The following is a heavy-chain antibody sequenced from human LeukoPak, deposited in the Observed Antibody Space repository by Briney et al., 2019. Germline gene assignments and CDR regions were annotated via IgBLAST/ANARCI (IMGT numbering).Heavy chain of an antibody. CDR3: GKALRTGMFRGVIDY. J-gene: IGHJ4*02. Sequence: WGSLRLSCTASGFTFSNFGMLRVRQAPGRGLEWVAFIRYDGSIIYYTDSVKGRFTISRDNSKNMLYLQMNSLRAEDTAVYYCGKALRTGMFRGVIDYWGQGTPVTVSS. CDR1: GFTFSNFG. D-gene: IGHD3-10*01. CDR2: IRYDGSII. V-gene: IGHV3-30*02.